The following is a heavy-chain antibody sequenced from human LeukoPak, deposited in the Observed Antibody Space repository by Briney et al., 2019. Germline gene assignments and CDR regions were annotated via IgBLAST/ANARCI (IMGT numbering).Heavy chain of an antibody. D-gene: IGHD5-12*01. Sequence: GGSLRLSCAASGFTFSSYWMSWVRQAPGKGLEWVANIKQDGSEKYYVDSVKGRFTISRDNAKNSLYLQMNSLRAEDTAVYYCARDSGTVATTNFDYWGQGTLVTVSS. CDR2: IKQDGSEK. CDR1: GFTFSSYW. V-gene: IGHV3-7*01. CDR3: ARDSGTVATTNFDY. J-gene: IGHJ4*02.